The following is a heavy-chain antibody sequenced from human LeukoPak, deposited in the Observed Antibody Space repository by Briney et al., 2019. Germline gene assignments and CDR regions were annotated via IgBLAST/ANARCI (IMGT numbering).Heavy chain of an antibody. V-gene: IGHV5-10-1*01. CDR3: ARQALHSDTPRANYFDY. CDR1: GYSFTSYW. Sequence: GESLKISCKGSGYSFTSYWISWVRQMPGKGLEWMGRIDPSDSYTNFSLSFQGHVTISADKSISTAYLQWSSLKASDTAMYFCARQALHSDTPRANYFDYWGQGTLVTVSS. D-gene: IGHD5-18*01. CDR2: IDPSDSYT. J-gene: IGHJ4*02.